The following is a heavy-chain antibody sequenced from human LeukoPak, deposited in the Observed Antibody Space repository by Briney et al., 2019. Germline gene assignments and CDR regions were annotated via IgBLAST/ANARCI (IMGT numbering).Heavy chain of an antibody. CDR3: ASSLAGDPYYYYYGMDV. CDR1: GYTFTSYD. J-gene: IGHJ6*02. Sequence: GASVKVSCKASGYTFTSYDINWVRQATGQGLEWMGWMNPNSGNTGYAQKFQGRVTMTRNTSISTAYMELSSLRSEDTAVYYCASSLAGDPYYYYYGMDVWGQGTTVTVSS. CDR2: MNPNSGNT. V-gene: IGHV1-8*01. D-gene: IGHD6-19*01.